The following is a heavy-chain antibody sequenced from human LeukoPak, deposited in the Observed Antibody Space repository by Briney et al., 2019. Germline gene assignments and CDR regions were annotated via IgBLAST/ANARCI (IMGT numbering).Heavy chain of an antibody. V-gene: IGHV4-4*07. D-gene: IGHD2-2*01. CDR1: GGSISSYY. CDR3: ARDVKAGQYQLLWSIDY. Sequence: SETLSLTCTVSGGSISSYYWSWIRQPAGKGLEWIGRIYTSGSTNYNPSLKSRVTISVDTSKNQFSLKLSSVTAADTAVYYCARDVKAGQYQLLWSIDYWGQGTLVTVSS. CDR2: IYTSGST. J-gene: IGHJ4*02.